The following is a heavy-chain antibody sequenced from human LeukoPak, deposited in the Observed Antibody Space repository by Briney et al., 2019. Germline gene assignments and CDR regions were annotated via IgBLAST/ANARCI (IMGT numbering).Heavy chain of an antibody. Sequence: GRSLRLSCAASGFIPSDYYMSWIRQAPGRGLEWVSTIKGTGLTTYYADSVKGRFTISRDNAKNSLFLQMSSLRADDTAIYYCARAGELRYMDVWGKGTAVTVSS. D-gene: IGHD3-16*01. CDR2: IKGTGLTT. V-gene: IGHV3-11*04. J-gene: IGHJ6*03. CDR3: ARAGELRYMDV. CDR1: GFIPSDYY.